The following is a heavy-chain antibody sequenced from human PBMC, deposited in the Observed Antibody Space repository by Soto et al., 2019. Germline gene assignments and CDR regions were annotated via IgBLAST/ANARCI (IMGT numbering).Heavy chain of an antibody. CDR2: INPSGGST. CDR1: GYTFTSYY. CDR3: ARDQVKDGYSYGRRWFDP. J-gene: IGHJ5*02. V-gene: IGHV1-46*01. Sequence: ASVKVSCKASGYTFTSYYMHCVRQAPGQGLEWMGIINPSGGSTSYAQKFQGRVTMTRDTSTSTVYMELSSLRSEDTAVYYCARDQVKDGYSYGRRWFDPWGQGTLVTVSS. D-gene: IGHD5-18*01.